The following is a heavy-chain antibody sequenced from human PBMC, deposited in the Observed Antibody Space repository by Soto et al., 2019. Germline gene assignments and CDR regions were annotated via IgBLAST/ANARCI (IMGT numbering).Heavy chain of an antibody. V-gene: IGHV5-51*01. CDR1: GYSFTSYW. D-gene: IGHD2-2*02. Sequence: GESLKISCKGSGYSFTSYWIGWVRQMPGKGLEWMGIIYPGDSDTRYSPSFQGQVTISADKSISTAYLQWSSLKASDTAMYYCARQVCSSTSCYNPYYYYGMDVWGQGTTATVSS. J-gene: IGHJ6*02. CDR2: IYPGDSDT. CDR3: ARQVCSSTSCYNPYYYYGMDV.